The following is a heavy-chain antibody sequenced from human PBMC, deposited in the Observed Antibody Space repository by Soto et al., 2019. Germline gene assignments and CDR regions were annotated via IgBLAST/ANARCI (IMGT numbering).Heavy chain of an antibody. CDR3: ARKISYDSSGYGWFDP. CDR1: GGSISSYD. CDR2: IYYSGST. D-gene: IGHD3-22*01. Sequence: LETLSLTCTVSGGSISSYDVSWIRQPPGKGLEWIGYIYYSGSTNYNPSLKSRVTISVDTSKNQFSLKLSSVTAADTAVYYCARKISYDSSGYGWFDPWGQGTLVTVSS. V-gene: IGHV4-59*01. J-gene: IGHJ5*02.